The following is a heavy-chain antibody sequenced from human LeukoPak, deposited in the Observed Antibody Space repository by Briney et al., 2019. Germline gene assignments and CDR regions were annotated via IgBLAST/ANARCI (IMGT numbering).Heavy chain of an antibody. Sequence: GRSLTLSCTASGFTFDDYAMHWVRQAPGNVLEGLSGISWNSGSIGHAHSVKGRFTTSTNDAKNSLYLQMNSLRPEDTALYYSAKARSGYDYSIFDYWGQGTLVPVSS. J-gene: IGHJ4*02. CDR2: ISWNSGSI. D-gene: IGHD5-12*01. V-gene: IGHV3-9*01. CDR3: AKARSGYDYSIFDY. CDR1: GFTFDDYA.